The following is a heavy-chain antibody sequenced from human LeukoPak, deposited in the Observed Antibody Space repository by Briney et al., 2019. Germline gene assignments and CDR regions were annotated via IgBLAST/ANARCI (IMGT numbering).Heavy chain of an antibody. V-gene: IGHV3-7*01. CDR2: IKQDGSEK. J-gene: IGHJ4*02. CDR3: ARGTAGGFINWGIHY. CDR1: GFTFSSHC. D-gene: IGHD3-16*02. Sequence: GGSLRLSCAASGFTFSSHCMNWARQAPGKGLEWVANIKQDGSEKYYVDSVKGRFTLSRDNAKNTLYLQMNSLRAEDTAVYYCARGTAGGFINWGIHYGDQGTLVTVSS.